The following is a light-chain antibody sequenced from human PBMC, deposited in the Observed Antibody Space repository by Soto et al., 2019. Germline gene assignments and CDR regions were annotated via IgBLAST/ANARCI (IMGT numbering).Light chain of an antibody. CDR3: QQLYTYPPT. Sequence: IQLTQSPSSLPASVGDTVIITCRASQVVSTFLAWYQQQPGRAPKLLISDADTLQSGVPSRFSGSGSGTDFTHTISSLQPEDFGTYYCQQLYTYPPTFGGGSRVEIK. CDR2: DAD. J-gene: IGKJ4*01. CDR1: QVVSTF. V-gene: IGKV1-9*01.